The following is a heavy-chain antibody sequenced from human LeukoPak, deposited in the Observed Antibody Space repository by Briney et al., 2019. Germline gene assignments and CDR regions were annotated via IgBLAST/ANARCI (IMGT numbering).Heavy chain of an antibody. D-gene: IGHD1-26*01. V-gene: IGHV3-23*01. J-gene: IGHJ4*02. Sequence: GGSLRLSCAASGFTFSSYAMTWVRQAPGKGLEWVSTLSGSGGTTHYADSVKGRFTISRDNSENTLYLQMNTLRAEDTAVYYCAKLQVGATTFDYWGQGTLVAVSS. CDR2: LSGSGGTT. CDR1: GFTFSSYA. CDR3: AKLQVGATTFDY.